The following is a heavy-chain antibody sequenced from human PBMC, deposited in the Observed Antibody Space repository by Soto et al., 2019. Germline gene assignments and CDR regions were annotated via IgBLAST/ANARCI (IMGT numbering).Heavy chain of an antibody. V-gene: IGHV3-30-3*01. Sequence: QVQLVESGGGVVQPGRSLRLSCAASGFTFSSYAMHWVRQAPGKGLEWVAVISYDGSNKYYADSVKGRFTISRDNSKNTLYLQMNSLRAEDTAVYYCARDIDNDFWSGYYTGYGMDVWGQGTTVTVSS. CDR3: ARDIDNDFWSGYYTGYGMDV. CDR2: ISYDGSNK. J-gene: IGHJ6*02. CDR1: GFTFSSYA. D-gene: IGHD3-3*01.